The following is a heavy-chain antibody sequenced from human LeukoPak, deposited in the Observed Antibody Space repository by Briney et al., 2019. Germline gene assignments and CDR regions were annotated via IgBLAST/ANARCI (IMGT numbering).Heavy chain of an antibody. Sequence: GGSLRLSCAASGFTFSTYDMHWVRQAPGKGLEWVSGINPAGDTYYPGSVKGRFTISREDAKNSFYLQMNSLRAGDTAVYYCAKGEGIAVYYFDYWGQGTLVTVSS. D-gene: IGHD2-15*01. CDR3: AKGEGIAVYYFDY. CDR2: INPAGDT. CDR1: GFTFSTYD. J-gene: IGHJ4*02. V-gene: IGHV3-13*04.